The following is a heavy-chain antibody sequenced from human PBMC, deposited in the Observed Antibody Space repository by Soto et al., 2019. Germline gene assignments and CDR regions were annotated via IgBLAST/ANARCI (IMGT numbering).Heavy chain of an antibody. J-gene: IGHJ4*02. CDR1: GFTFSTYA. D-gene: IGHD3-16*01. CDR2: ISGSGGGT. V-gene: IGHV3-23*01. CDR3: AKRFGYYFAC. Sequence: GGSLRLSCAASGFTFSTYAMSWVHQAPGKGLEWVSTISGSGGGTYYADSVKGRLTISRDNSKNMLYLQMNSLRAEDTAVYYCAKRFGYYFACWGQGTLVTVSS.